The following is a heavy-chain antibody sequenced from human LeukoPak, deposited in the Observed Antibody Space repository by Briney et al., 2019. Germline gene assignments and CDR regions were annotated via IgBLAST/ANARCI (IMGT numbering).Heavy chain of an antibody. V-gene: IGHV3-23*01. CDR1: GFTFSNYA. J-gene: IGHJ5*02. CDR3: AASGSYYLNWFDP. CDR2: ISGSGDRT. D-gene: IGHD3-10*01. Sequence: PGGSLRLSCAAPGFTFSNYAMSWVRQAPGKGLEWVSVISGSGDRTYYADAVKGRFIISRDNSKNTLYLQMNSLRAEDTAVYYCAASGSYYLNWFDPWGQGTLVTVSS.